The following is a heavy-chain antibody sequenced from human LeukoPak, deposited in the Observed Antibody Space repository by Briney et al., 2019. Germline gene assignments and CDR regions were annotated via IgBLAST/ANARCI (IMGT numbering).Heavy chain of an antibody. CDR2: IIPIFGTA. CDR3: ARDRDGYKNNWFDP. J-gene: IGHJ5*02. D-gene: IGHD5-24*01. V-gene: IGHV1-69*01. Sequence: GASVKVSCRASGGTFSSYAISWVRQAPGQGLEWMGGIIPIFGTAKYAQKFQGRVTITADESTSTAYMELSSLRSEDTAVYYCARDRDGYKNNWFDPWGQGTLVTVSS. CDR1: GGTFSSYA.